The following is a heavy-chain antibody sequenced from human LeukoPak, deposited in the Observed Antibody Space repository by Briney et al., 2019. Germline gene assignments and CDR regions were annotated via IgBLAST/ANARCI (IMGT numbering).Heavy chain of an antibody. CDR2: IWYDGSNK. CDR1: GFTFSSYG. CDR3: ARDSPPRGGVWSSWYEDYYYYGMDV. J-gene: IGHJ6*02. V-gene: IGHV3-33*01. Sequence: PGGSLRLSCAASGFTFSSYGMHWVRQAPGKGLEWVAVIWYDGSNKYYADPVKGRFTISRDNSKNTLYLQMNSLRAEDTAVYYCARDSPPRGGVWSSWYEDYYYYGMDVWGQGTTVTVSS. D-gene: IGHD6-13*01.